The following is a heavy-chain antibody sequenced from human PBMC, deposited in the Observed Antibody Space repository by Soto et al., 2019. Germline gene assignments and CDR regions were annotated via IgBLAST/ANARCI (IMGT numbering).Heavy chain of an antibody. CDR1: GFTFRSYG. V-gene: IGHV3-30*18. CDR3: AKSGTQVSFYYYMDV. J-gene: IGHJ6*03. Sequence: GSLRLSCAASGFTFRSYGMHWVRQAPGKGLEWVAVISYDGSNKYYADSVKGRFTISRDNSKNTLYLQMNSLRAEDTAVYYCAKSGTQVSFYYYMDVWGKGTTVTVSS. CDR2: ISYDGSNK. D-gene: IGHD1-7*01.